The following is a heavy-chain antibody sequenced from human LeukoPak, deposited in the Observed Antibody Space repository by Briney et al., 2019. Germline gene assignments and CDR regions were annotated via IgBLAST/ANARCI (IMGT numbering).Heavy chain of an antibody. J-gene: IGHJ4*02. CDR3: ARVKTFCATTSCYMGRRDFDY. CDR1: GYTFTTYY. D-gene: IGHD2-2*02. Sequence: GASVKVSCKASGYTFTTYYIHWVRQAPGQGLEWMGWISAYNGNTNYAQKLQGRVTMTTDTSTSTAYMELRSLRSDDTAVYYCARVKTFCATTSCYMGRRDFDYWGQGTLVTVSS. V-gene: IGHV1-18*01. CDR2: ISAYNGNT.